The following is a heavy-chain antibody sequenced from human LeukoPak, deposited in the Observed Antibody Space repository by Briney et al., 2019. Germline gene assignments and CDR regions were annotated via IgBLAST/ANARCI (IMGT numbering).Heavy chain of an antibody. Sequence: PGESLKISCQGSVYSFTSYWIGWVRQMRGKGLEWMGIIYPGDSDTRYSPSFQGQVTISADKSISTAYLQWSSLKASDTAMYYCARRYCSGGNCYQDDYWGQGTLVTVSS. CDR2: IYPGDSDT. J-gene: IGHJ4*02. V-gene: IGHV5-51*01. D-gene: IGHD2-15*01. CDR1: VYSFTSYW. CDR3: ARRYCSGGNCYQDDY.